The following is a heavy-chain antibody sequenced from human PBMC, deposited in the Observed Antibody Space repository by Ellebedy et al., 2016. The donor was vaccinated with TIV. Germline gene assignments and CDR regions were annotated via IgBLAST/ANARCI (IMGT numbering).Heavy chain of an antibody. CDR2: INEDGTKK. CDR1: GFTLSNYW. J-gene: IGHJ2*01. Sequence: PGGPLRLSCTASGFTLSNYWMTWVRQAPGRGLEWVANINEDGTKKHFVDSVRGRFTISRDDAGNSLFLQMNSLGAEDTAVYYCARAIYGASYLWGRGTLVTVSS. V-gene: IGHV3-7*01. CDR3: ARAIYGASYL. D-gene: IGHD4-17*01.